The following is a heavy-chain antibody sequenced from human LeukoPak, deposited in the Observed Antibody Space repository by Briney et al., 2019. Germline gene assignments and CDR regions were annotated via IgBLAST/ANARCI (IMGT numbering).Heavy chain of an antibody. CDR2: ISSSSSYI. Sequence: GGSLRLSCAASGFTFSSYAMSWVRQAPGKGLEWVSSISSSSSYIYYADSVKGRFTISRDNAKNSLYLQMNSLRAEDTAVYYCARAVGTYYYDSSSSRLMGYWGQGTLVTVSS. V-gene: IGHV3-21*01. J-gene: IGHJ4*02. CDR3: ARAVGTYYYDSSSSRLMGY. D-gene: IGHD3-22*01. CDR1: GFTFSSYA.